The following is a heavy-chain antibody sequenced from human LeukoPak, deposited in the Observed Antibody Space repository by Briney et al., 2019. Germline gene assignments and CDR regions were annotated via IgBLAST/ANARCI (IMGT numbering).Heavy chain of an antibody. Sequence: GGSLRLSCVVSGFSVSNNYIIWVRQAPGNGLERVSVIYGDGRTSHSASVRGRFTIFRDNSKNIVSLQMNNLRAEDTAVYYCARGRGLGVVSPYFDYWGQGTLVTVSS. D-gene: IGHD3-3*01. J-gene: IGHJ4*02. CDR3: ARGRGLGVVSPYFDY. CDR1: GFSVSNNY. CDR2: IYGDGRT. V-gene: IGHV3-53*01.